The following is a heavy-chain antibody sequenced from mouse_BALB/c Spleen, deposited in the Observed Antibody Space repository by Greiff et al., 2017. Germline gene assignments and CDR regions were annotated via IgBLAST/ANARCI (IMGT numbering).Heavy chain of an antibody. V-gene: IGHV3-6*02. J-gene: IGHJ2*01. CDR3: ARAGLGRLDY. D-gene: IGHD4-1*01. Sequence: EVHLVESGPGLVKPSQSLSLTCSVTGYSITSGYSWTWIRQFPGNKLEWMGYISYDGSNNYNPSLKNRISITRDTSKNQFFLKLNSVTTEDTATYYCARAGLGRLDYWGQGTTLTVSS. CDR1: GYSITSGYS. CDR2: ISYDGSN.